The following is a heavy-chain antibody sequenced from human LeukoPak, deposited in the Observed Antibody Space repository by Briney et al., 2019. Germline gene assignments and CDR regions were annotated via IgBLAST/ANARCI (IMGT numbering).Heavy chain of an antibody. Sequence: KPGGSLRLSCAASGFTFSDYYMSWIRQAPGKGLEWVSYIDSSGGTIYYADSVKGRFTISRGNAKNSLYLQMNSLRAEDTAVYYCARAGGINDCSTTSCYLGAFDIWGQGTMVTVSS. D-gene: IGHD2-2*01. V-gene: IGHV3-11*01. CDR2: IDSSGGTI. CDR1: GFTFSDYY. J-gene: IGHJ3*02. CDR3: ARAGGINDCSTTSCYLGAFDI.